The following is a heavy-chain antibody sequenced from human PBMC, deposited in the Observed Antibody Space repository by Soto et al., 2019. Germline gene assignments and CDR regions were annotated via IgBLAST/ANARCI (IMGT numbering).Heavy chain of an antibody. V-gene: IGHV3-33*01. J-gene: IGHJ6*02. D-gene: IGHD3-16*01. CDR3: ARDLAEDYYGMDV. Sequence: GGSLRLSCAASGFTFSSYGMHWVRQAPGKGLEWVAVIWYDGSNKYYADSVKGRFTISRDNSKNTLYLQMNSLRAEDTAVYYCARDLAEDYYGMDVWGQGTTVTVSS. CDR1: GFTFSSYG. CDR2: IWYDGSNK.